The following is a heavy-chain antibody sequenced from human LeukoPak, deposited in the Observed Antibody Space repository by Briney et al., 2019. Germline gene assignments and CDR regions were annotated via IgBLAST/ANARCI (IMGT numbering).Heavy chain of an antibody. D-gene: IGHD6-25*01. Sequence: GGSLRLSCAASGFTFSSYAMSWVRQAPGKGLEWVSAISGSGGSTYYADSVKGRFTISRDNSKNTLYPQMNSLRAEDTAVYYCAKSGAGETRPYFDYWGQGTLVTVSS. CDR3: AKSGAGETRPYFDY. CDR1: GFTFSSYA. J-gene: IGHJ4*02. V-gene: IGHV3-23*01. CDR2: ISGSGGST.